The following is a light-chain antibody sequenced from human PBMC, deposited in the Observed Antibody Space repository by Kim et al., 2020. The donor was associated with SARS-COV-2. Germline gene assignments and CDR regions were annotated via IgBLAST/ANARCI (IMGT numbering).Light chain of an antibody. CDR2: GKN. Sequence: SSELTQDPAVSVALGQTVKITCQGDSLRTYYASWYQQKPGQAPILVIYGKNNRPSGIPDRFSGSTSGNTASLTVTGAQAVDEADYYCNSRDNSGNHLVFG. CDR3: NSRDNSGNHLV. CDR1: SLRTYY. V-gene: IGLV3-19*01. J-gene: IGLJ2*01.